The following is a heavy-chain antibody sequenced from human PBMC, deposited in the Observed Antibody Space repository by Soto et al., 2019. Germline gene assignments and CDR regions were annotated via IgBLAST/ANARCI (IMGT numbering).Heavy chain of an antibody. CDR1: GGSITDYS. CDR2: IFSSGST. J-gene: IGHJ5*02. Sequence: PSETLSLTCTVSGGSITDYSWVWIRQPAGKGLEWIGRIFSSGSTNYNPSLKGRITMSLDTSKNQFSLKLNSATATDTAVYFCARDQGAVVTADNWFDPCGQGILVTVYS. V-gene: IGHV4-4*07. CDR3: ARDQGAVVTADNWFDP. D-gene: IGHD2-21*02.